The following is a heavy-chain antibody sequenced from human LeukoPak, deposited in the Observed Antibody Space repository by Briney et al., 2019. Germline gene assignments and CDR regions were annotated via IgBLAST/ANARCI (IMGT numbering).Heavy chain of an antibody. J-gene: IGHJ2*01. V-gene: IGHV4-30-4*07. D-gene: IGHD3-10*01. CDR3: ARVYYGRSYDYWYFDL. CDR2: IYYSGST. CDR1: GDSISSGGYS. Sequence: PSETLSLTCAVSGDSISSGGYSWSWIRQPPGKGLEWIGYIYYSGSTYYNPSLKSRVTISVDTSKNQFSLKLSSVTAADTAVYFCARVYYGRSYDYWYFDLWGRGTLITVSS.